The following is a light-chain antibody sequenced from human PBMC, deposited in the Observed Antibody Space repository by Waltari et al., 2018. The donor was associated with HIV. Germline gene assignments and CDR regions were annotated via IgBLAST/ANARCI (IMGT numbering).Light chain of an antibody. CDR1: SSNIGAGYD. CDR2: GNS. CDR3: QSYDSSLSGDVV. Sequence: QSLLTQPPSVSGGPGQRVTISCPGSSSNIGAGYDVHWYQQLPGTAPKLLIYGNSNRPSGVPDRFSGSKSDTSASLAITGLRAEDEADYYCQSYDSSLSGDVVFGGGTSLTVL. J-gene: IGLJ2*01. V-gene: IGLV1-40*01.